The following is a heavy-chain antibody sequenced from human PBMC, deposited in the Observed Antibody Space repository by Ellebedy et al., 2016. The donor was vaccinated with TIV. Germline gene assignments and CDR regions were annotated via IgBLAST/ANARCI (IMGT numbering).Heavy chain of an antibody. CDR2: IHAGNGNT. V-gene: IGHV1-3*01. Sequence: AASVTVSCKASGYTFPRYAMHWVRQAPGQRLEWMGWIHAGNGNTKYSQKFQGRVTITRDTSTSTAYMELRSLRSDDTAVYYCAREGGYYYDSSGFRYFQHWGQGTLVTVSS. CDR3: AREGGYYYDSSGFRYFQH. D-gene: IGHD3-22*01. J-gene: IGHJ1*01. CDR1: GYTFPRYA.